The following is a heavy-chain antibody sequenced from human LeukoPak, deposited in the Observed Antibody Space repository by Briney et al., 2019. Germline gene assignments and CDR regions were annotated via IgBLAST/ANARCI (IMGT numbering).Heavy chain of an antibody. CDR2: ISYDGSNK. V-gene: IGHV3-30*04. CDR3: AREYCGGECYSGFDF. Sequence: GRSLRLSCVASGFTFSNYAIHWVRQAPGKGLEWVALISYDGSNKDYTDSVKGRFTIPRDNSKNTLNLQMNSLRAEDSAVYYCAREYCGGECYSGFDFWGQGTLVTVSS. D-gene: IGHD2-21*01. CDR1: GFTFSNYA. J-gene: IGHJ5*01.